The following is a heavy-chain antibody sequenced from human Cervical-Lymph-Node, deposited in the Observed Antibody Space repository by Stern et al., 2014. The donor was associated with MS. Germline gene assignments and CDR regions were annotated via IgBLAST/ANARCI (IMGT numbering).Heavy chain of an antibody. D-gene: IGHD4-17*01. CDR1: RGTLSSYA. CDR3: ARDPRANGDNEGFDS. J-gene: IGHJ4*02. CDR2: IIPIFGTS. Sequence: VQLVESGAEVRKPGSSVKVSCKASRGTLSSYAIHWVRQAPGQGLEWMGGIIPIFGTSNYRKMFQDRVSITPDESTSTVYMELRGLRSEDTAVYYCARDPRANGDNEGFDSWGQGTLVTVSS. V-gene: IGHV1-69*01.